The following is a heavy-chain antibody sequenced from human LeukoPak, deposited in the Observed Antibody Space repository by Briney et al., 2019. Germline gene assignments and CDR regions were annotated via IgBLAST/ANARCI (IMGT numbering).Heavy chain of an antibody. Sequence: SETLSLTCAVYGGSFSGYYWSWIRQPPGKGLEWIGEINHSRSTNYNPSLKSRVTISVDTSKNQFSLKLSSVTAADTAVYYCARGDYDILTGYPYYYYYGMDVWGQGTTVTVSS. CDR1: GGSFSGYY. V-gene: IGHV4-34*01. D-gene: IGHD3-9*01. J-gene: IGHJ6*02. CDR2: INHSRST. CDR3: ARGDYDILTGYPYYYYYGMDV.